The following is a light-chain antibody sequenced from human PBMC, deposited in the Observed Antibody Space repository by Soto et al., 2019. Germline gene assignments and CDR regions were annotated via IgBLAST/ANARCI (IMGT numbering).Light chain of an antibody. J-gene: IGLJ2*01. Sequence: QSVLTQPPSVSGAPGQRVTISCTGSSSNIGAGYDVHWYHQLPGTAPKLLIYGNSNRPSGVPDRFSGSKSGTSASLAIPGLQAEYEADYYCRSYAISLSVVFGGGTRLTVL. CDR2: GNS. V-gene: IGLV1-40*01. CDR3: RSYAISLSVV. CDR1: SSNIGAGYD.